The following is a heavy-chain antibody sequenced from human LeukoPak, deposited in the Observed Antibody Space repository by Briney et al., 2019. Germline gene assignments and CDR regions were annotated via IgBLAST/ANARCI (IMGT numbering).Heavy chain of an antibody. J-gene: IGHJ4*02. Sequence: GASVKFSCKASGYTFTSYGISWVRQAPGQGLEWMGWISAYNGNTNYAQKLQGRVTMTTDTSTSTAYMELRSLRSDDTAVYYCAREGNIAVAGTIDYWGQGTLVTVSS. CDR2: ISAYNGNT. D-gene: IGHD6-19*01. V-gene: IGHV1-18*01. CDR3: AREGNIAVAGTIDY. CDR1: GYTFTSYG.